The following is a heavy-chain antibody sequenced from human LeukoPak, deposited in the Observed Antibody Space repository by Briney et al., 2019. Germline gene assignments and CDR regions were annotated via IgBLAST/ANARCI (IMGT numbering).Heavy chain of an antibody. D-gene: IGHD1-26*01. V-gene: IGHV1-18*01. CDR3: ARVFGGSYLYYYYMDV. Sequence: ASVKVSCKPFGYTFTNYGIYWVRQAPGQGLEWMGWISGNNGNTNYAQHLQGRVTMTTDTSTNTAYMELRSLRSDDTAVYYCARVFGGSYLYYYYMDVWGKGTTVTISS. CDR2: ISGNNGNT. J-gene: IGHJ6*03. CDR1: GYTFTNYG.